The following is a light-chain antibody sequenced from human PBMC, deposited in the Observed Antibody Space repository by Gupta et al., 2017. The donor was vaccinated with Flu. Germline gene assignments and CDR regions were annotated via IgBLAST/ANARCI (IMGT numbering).Light chain of an antibody. CDR1: SSDVGSYYL. CDR2: EGI. CDR3: CSYAGSTTFLYV. J-gene: IGLJ1*01. Sequence: QSALTQPASVSGSPGQSNPLSCTGTSSDVGSYYLVSWYQQHPGKAPKLIIYEGIKRPSGVSNRFSGSMSGNTASLTISGLQAEDEADYHCCSYAGSTTFLYVFGTGTKVTVL. V-gene: IGLV2-23*03.